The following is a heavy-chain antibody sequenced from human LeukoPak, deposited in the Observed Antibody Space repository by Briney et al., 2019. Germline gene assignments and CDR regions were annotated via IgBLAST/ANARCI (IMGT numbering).Heavy chain of an antibody. CDR2: ISYDGTNK. CDR3: AKDDRGNEAPFDY. J-gene: IGHJ4*02. V-gene: IGHV3-30*18. CDR1: GFTFSNYD. Sequence: QPGRSLRLSCAASGFTFSNYDMHWVRQAPGKGLEWVAVISYDGTNKYYADSVKGRFTISRDNSKNTLHLQMNSLRAEDTAVYYCAKDDRGNEAPFDYWGQGTLVTVSS.